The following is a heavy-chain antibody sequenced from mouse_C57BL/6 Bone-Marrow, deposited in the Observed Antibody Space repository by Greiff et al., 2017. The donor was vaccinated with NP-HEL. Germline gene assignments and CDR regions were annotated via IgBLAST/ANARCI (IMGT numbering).Heavy chain of an antibody. V-gene: IGHV1-15*01. J-gene: IGHJ2*01. CDR1: GYTFTDYE. D-gene: IGHD2-4*01. Sequence: VQLQQSGAELVRPGASVTLSCKASGYTFTDYEMHWVKQTPVHGLEWIGAIDPETGGTAYNQKFKGKATLTVDTSSSTAYMQLSSLTSEDSAVYYCARGDDYDGYWGQGTTLTVSS. CDR2: IDPETGGT. CDR3: ARGDDYDGY.